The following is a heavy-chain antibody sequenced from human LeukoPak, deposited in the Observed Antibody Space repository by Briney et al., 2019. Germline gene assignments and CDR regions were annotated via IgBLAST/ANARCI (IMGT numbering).Heavy chain of an antibody. CDR2: INSDGSST. CDR1: GVTLAAYW. V-gene: IGHV3-74*01. D-gene: IGHD3-9*01. Sequence: QPGGSLRLSCAPAGVTLAAYWIACVRQAPGKGLVWVSRINSDGSSTSYADSVKGRFTISRDNAKNTLYLQMNSLRAADPAVYYRQREYKDILTGYSPLRYWGQGTLVTVSS. J-gene: IGHJ4*02. CDR3: QREYKDILTGYSPLRY.